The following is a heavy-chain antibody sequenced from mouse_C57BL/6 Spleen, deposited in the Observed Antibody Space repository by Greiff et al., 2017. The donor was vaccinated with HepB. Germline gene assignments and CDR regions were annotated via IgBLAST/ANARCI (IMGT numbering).Heavy chain of an antibody. D-gene: IGHD2-3*01. CDR1: GFTFSDYY. Sequence: EVKLEESGGGLVQPGGSLKLSCAASGFTFSDYYMYWVRQTPEKRLEWVAYISNGGGSTYYPDTVKGRFTISRDNAKNTLYLQMSRLKSEDTAMYYCARSYDGYSMDYWGQGTSVTVSS. J-gene: IGHJ4*01. CDR2: ISNGGGST. V-gene: IGHV5-12*01. CDR3: ARSYDGYSMDY.